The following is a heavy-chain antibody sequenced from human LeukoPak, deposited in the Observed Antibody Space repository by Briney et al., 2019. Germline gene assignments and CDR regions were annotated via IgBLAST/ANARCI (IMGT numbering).Heavy chain of an antibody. D-gene: IGHD3-10*01. J-gene: IGHJ5*02. CDR3: VTLDLITMVRGVITNCFDP. V-gene: IGHV1-24*01. Sequence: GASVKVSCKVSGYTLTEVSMHWVRQAHGKELEWMGGFHPEDGETIYAQKFQGRVTMTEDTSTDTAYMELSSLRSEDTAVYYCVTLDLITMVRGVITNCFDPWGQGTLVTVSS. CDR2: FHPEDGET. CDR1: GYTLTEVS.